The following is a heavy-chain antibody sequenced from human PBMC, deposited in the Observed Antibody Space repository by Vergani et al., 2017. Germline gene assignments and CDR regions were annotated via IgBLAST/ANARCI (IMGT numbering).Heavy chain of an antibody. CDR2: TYFKSRWYN. CDR3: VRGFFFLGMDV. V-gene: IGHV6-1*01. Sequence: QVQLQQSGPGLVKPSQTLSLTCAISGDSFSSNSFAWNWIRQSPSRGLEWLGRTYFKSRWYNEYAISVKSRITINPDTSNNQFSMQLNSVTPEDTAIYYCVRGFFFLGMDVWGQGTAVTVSS. J-gene: IGHJ6*02. CDR1: GDSFSSNSFA. D-gene: IGHD6-25*01.